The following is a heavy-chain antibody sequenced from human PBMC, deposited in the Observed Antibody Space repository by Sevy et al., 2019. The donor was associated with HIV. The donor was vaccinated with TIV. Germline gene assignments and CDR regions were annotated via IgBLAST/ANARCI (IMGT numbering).Heavy chain of an antibody. V-gene: IGHV3-7*04. J-gene: IGHJ4*02. D-gene: IGHD2-2*02. Sequence: GESLKISCAASGFSLETYWMNWVRQAPGKPLEWVANIKEDDTVKYYVDSVKGRFTIFRENGRNLVYLVMNNLRVEDTALYYCVRAIQSEGSFWGQGTLVTVSS. CDR1: GFSLETYW. CDR2: IKEDDTVK. CDR3: VRAIQSEGSF.